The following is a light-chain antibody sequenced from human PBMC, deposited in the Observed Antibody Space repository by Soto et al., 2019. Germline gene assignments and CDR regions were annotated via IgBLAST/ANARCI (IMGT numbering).Light chain of an antibody. CDR1: QSVDSSF. Sequence: EIVLTQSPGSLSLSPGERATLSCRASQSVDSSFFAWYQQKPGQAPRLLIYGASNRATGIPDRFSGSGSGTDFPLTITRLEPEDFAVYYCQQYVSPVTFGQGTKVEIK. J-gene: IGKJ1*01. CDR2: GAS. CDR3: QQYVSPVT. V-gene: IGKV3-20*01.